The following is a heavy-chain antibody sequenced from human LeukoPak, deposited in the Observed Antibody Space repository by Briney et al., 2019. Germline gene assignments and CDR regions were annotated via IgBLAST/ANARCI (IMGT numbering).Heavy chain of an antibody. V-gene: IGHV4-34*01. CDR2: INHSGST. J-gene: IGHJ4*02. CDR1: GGSFSGYC. CDR3: ARGQKSHDFWSGYYPAVVDY. D-gene: IGHD3-3*01. Sequence: SETLSLTCAVHGGSFSGYCWTWIRQPPGKGLEWIGEINHSGSTNYNPSLKSRVTISVHTSKNQFSLKLSSVTAADTAVYYCARGQKSHDFWSGYYPAVVDYWGQGTLVTVSS.